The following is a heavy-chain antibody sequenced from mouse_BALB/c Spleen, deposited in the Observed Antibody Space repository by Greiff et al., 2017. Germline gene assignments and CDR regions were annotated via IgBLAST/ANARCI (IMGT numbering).Heavy chain of an antibody. CDR1: GFTFSSYA. CDR3: AREARITTVDAMDY. D-gene: IGHD1-1*01. V-gene: IGHV5-6-5*01. Sequence: EVHLVESGGGLVKPGGSLKLSCAASGFTFSSYAMSWVRQTPEKRLEWVASISSGGSTYYPDSVKGRFTISRDNARNILYLQMSSLRSEDTAMYYCAREARITTVDAMDYWGQGTSVTVSS. CDR2: ISSGGST. J-gene: IGHJ4*01.